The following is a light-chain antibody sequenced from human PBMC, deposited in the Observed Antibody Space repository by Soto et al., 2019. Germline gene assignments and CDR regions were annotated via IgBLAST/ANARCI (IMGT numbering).Light chain of an antibody. Sequence: DIQLTQSPSFLSASVGDRVPITCRASQSISIYLAWYQQKPGKAPKLLIYAASTLQSGVPSRFSGSGSGTEFTLTISSLQPEDFATYYCQQLKSYPRSFGQGTKLEIK. V-gene: IGKV1-9*01. CDR2: AAS. J-gene: IGKJ2*01. CDR3: QQLKSYPRS. CDR1: QSISIY.